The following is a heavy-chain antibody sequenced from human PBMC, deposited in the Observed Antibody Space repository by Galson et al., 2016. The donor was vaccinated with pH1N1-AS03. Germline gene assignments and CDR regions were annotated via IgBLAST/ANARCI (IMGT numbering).Heavy chain of an antibody. V-gene: IGHV3-23*01. Sequence: APGKGLEWVSAISNSGGTTYYADSVKGRFTISRDNSKNTLYLQMNSLRAEDTAVYYCAKASAAAGTRTFDYWGQGTLVTVSS. J-gene: IGHJ4*02. CDR3: AKASAAAGTRTFDY. D-gene: IGHD6-13*01. CDR2: ISNSGGTT.